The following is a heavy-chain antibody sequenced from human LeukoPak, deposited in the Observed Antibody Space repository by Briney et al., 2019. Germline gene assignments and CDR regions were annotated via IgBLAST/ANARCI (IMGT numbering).Heavy chain of an antibody. V-gene: IGHV5-51*01. CDR1: GYSFPSYW. Sequence: GESLKISCKGSGYSFPSYWIGWVRQMPGKGLEWWGISYPGDSDTRYSPSFQGQVTISADKSISTASLQWSSLKASDTAMYYCARGSVVAATWNFDSWGQGTLVTASS. D-gene: IGHD2-15*01. CDR3: ARGSVVAATWNFDS. J-gene: IGHJ4*02. CDR2: SYPGDSDT.